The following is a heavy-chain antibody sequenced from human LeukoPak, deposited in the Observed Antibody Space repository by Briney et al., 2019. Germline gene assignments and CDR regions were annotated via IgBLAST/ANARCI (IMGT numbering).Heavy chain of an antibody. J-gene: IGHJ4*02. CDR1: SVPSTTNW. D-gene: IGHD1-1*01. Sequence: SCATDSVPSTTNWVSLDIQVVGKWLGGVSVIYSGGSTYYADSVKGRFTISRDNSKNTLYLQMNSLRAEDTAVYYCARDPGTGAAGYWGQGTLVSVSS. CDR3: ARDPGTGAAGY. V-gene: IGHV3-66*01. CDR2: IYSGGST.